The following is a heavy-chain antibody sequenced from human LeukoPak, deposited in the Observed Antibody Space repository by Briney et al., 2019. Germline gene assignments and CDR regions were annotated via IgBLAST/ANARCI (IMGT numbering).Heavy chain of an antibody. J-gene: IGHJ4*02. D-gene: IGHD1-1*01. CDR2: ISSSSTI. CDR1: GFTFSSYS. CDR3: AREGELERDDY. Sequence: PGGSLRLSCAASGFTFSSYSMNWVRQAPGKGLEWVSYISSSSTIYYADSVKGRFTISRDNAKNSLYLQMNSLRAEDTAVYYCAREGELERDDYWGQGTLVTVSS. V-gene: IGHV3-48*01.